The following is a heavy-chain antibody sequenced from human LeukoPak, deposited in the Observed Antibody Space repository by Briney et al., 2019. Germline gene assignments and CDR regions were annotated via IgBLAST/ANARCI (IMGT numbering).Heavy chain of an antibody. D-gene: IGHD5-18*01. J-gene: IGHJ5*02. Sequence: ASVKVSCKASGYTFTGYYIHWVRQAPGQGLEWMGWIIPNNGGTNYAQKFQGRVTMTRDTSISTAYMELSSLRSDDTAAYYCARGEYNYGRDWFDPWGQGTLVTVSS. CDR1: GYTFTGYY. CDR2: IIPNNGGT. CDR3: ARGEYNYGRDWFDP. V-gene: IGHV1-2*02.